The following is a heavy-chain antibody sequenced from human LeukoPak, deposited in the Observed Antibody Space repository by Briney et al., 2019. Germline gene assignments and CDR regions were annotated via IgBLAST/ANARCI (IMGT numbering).Heavy chain of an antibody. CDR2: ISASGGST. CDR3: AKDVYGSGSYFGYFDY. D-gene: IGHD3-10*01. CDR1: AFTFSSYA. J-gene: IGHJ4*02. Sequence: GGSLRLSCAASAFTFSSYAMSWVCQAPGKGLEWVSAISASGGSTYYTDSVKGRFTISRDNSKNTLYMQINSLRAEDTAVYYCAKDVYGSGSYFGYFDYWGQGTLVTVSS. V-gene: IGHV3-23*01.